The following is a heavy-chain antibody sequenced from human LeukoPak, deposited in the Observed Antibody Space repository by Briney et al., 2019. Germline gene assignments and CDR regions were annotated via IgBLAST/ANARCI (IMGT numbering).Heavy chain of an antibody. Sequence: ASVKASCKASGYTFTNYGISWVRQAPGQGLEWMGWISAYNGNTNYAQKFQGRITMTTDTSTSTAYMELRSLRSDDTAVYYCARDLKMGYSSGRYSWGTGSSNDYWGQGTLVTVSS. J-gene: IGHJ4*02. CDR1: GYTFTNYG. D-gene: IGHD6-19*01. CDR3: ARDLKMGYSSGRYSWGTGSSNDY. V-gene: IGHV1-18*01. CDR2: ISAYNGNT.